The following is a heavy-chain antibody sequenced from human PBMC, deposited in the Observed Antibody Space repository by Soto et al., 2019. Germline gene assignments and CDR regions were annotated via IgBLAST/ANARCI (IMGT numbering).Heavy chain of an antibody. V-gene: IGHV1-18*01. CDR1: GYTFTSYG. CDR3: GRRGWEERWPWATYYFDS. J-gene: IGHJ4*02. CDR2: ISAYNGNT. Sequence: ASVKVSCKASGYTFTSYGISWVRQAPGQGLEWMGWISAYNGNTNYAQKLQGRVTMTTDTSTSTAYMELRSLRSDDTAVYYCGRRGWEERWPWATYYFDSGGQGTLVTVSS. D-gene: IGHD6-19*01.